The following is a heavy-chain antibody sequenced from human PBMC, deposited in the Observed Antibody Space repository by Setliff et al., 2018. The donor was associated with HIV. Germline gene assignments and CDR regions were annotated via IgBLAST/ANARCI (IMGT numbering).Heavy chain of an antibody. Sequence: SLRLSCEVSGFSVSNNYMTWVRQAPGKGLEWVSTVYGDGRTFYADSAQGRFTISRDNSNNILFLQMNSLLAEDTAVYYCAKGVKFLDPWGQGTLVTVSS. V-gene: IGHV3-53*01. CDR2: VYGDGRT. CDR1: GFSVSNNY. D-gene: IGHD3-16*01. J-gene: IGHJ5*02. CDR3: AKGVKFLDP.